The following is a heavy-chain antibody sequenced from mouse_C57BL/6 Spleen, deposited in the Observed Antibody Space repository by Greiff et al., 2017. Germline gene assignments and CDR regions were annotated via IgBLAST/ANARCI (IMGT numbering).Heavy chain of an antibody. J-gene: IGHJ2*01. CDR2: IDPSDSET. CDR1: GYTFTSYW. D-gene: IGHD1-1*01. Sequence: QVQLQQPGAELVRPGSSVKLSCKASGYTFTSYWMHWVKQRPIQGLEWIGNIDPSDSETHYNQKFKDKATLTVYKSSSTAYMQLSILTAEDSAVYYCARECNYYGSRKGYFDYWGQGTTLTVSA. CDR3: ARECNYYGSRKGYFDY. V-gene: IGHV1-52*01.